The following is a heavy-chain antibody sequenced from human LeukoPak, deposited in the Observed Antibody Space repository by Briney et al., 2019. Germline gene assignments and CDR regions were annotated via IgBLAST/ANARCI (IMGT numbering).Heavy chain of an antibody. CDR1: GYSISSGYY. D-gene: IGHD5-12*01. Sequence: SETLSLTCTASGYSISSGYYWGWIRQPAGKGLEWIGRIYTSGSTNYNPSLKSRVTISVDTSKNQFSLKLSSVTAADTAVYYCARHGSRVMATIEDSWGQGTLVIVSS. V-gene: IGHV4-61*02. CDR2: IYTSGST. CDR3: ARHGSRVMATIEDS. J-gene: IGHJ4*02.